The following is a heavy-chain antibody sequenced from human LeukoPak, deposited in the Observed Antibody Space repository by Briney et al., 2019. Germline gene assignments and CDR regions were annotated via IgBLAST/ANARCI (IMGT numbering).Heavy chain of an antibody. CDR1: GGSISSSNYY. CDR3: ARHEGLRSGADY. Sequence: SETLSLTCTVSGGSISSSNYYWGWIRQPPGKGLEWIGSIYYSGSTYYNPSLKSRVTISVDTSKNQFSLKLSSVTAADTAVYYCARHEGLRSGADYWGQGTLVTVSS. J-gene: IGHJ4*02. V-gene: IGHV4-39*01. CDR2: IYYSGST.